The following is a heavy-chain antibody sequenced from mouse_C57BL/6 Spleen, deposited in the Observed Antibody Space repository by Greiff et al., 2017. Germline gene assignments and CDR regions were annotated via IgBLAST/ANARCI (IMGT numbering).Heavy chain of an antibody. J-gene: IGHJ2*01. CDR2: IYPGSGST. D-gene: IGHD1-1*01. CDR3: ATYYDGSSYYFDY. CDR1: GYTFTSYW. V-gene: IGHV1-55*01. Sequence: QVQLQQSGAELVKPGASVKMSCKASGYTFTSYWITWVKQRPGQGLEWIGDIYPGSGSTNYNEKFKSKATLTVDTSSSTAYMQLSSLTSEDSAVYYGATYYDGSSYYFDYWGQGTTLTVSS.